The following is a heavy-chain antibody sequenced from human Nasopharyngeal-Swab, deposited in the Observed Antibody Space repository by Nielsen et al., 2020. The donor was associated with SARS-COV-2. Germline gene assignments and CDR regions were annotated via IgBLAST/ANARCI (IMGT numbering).Heavy chain of an antibody. CDR1: GGSISSYY. CDR3: ARDGRSSWYFDL. V-gene: IGHV4-59*01. Sequence: GSLRLPCTVSGGSISSYYWSWIRQPPGKGLEWIGYIYYSGSTNYNPSLKSRVTISVDTSKNQFSLKLSSVTAADTAIYYCARDGRSSWYFDLWGRGTLVTVSS. J-gene: IGHJ2*01. CDR2: IYYSGST.